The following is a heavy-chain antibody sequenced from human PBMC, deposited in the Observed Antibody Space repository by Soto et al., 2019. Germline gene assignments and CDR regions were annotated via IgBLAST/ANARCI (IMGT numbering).Heavy chain of an antibody. Sequence: QVHLVQSGAEVKKPGASVKVSCKASGYTFSSYGISWVRQAPGQGLEWMGWISAANGDTNSAPKFQGRVTMTTDTSTSTAYMELRSLRSDDTALYYCATDYRAACGGSCYYFDYWGQGTRVTVSA. CDR3: ATDYRAACGGSCYYFDY. CDR1: GYTFSSYG. D-gene: IGHD2-15*01. CDR2: ISAANGDT. V-gene: IGHV1-18*01. J-gene: IGHJ4*02.